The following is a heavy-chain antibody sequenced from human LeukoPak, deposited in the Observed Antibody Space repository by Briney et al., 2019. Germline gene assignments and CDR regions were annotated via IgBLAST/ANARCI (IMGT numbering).Heavy chain of an antibody. V-gene: IGHV3-21*01. CDR3: ARDPQWELPSGGYFDY. J-gene: IGHJ4*02. CDR2: ISSSSSYI. D-gene: IGHD1-26*01. Sequence: GGSLRLSCAASGFTFSSYSMNWVRQAPGKGLEWVSSISSSSSYIYYADSVKGRFTISRDNAKNSLYLQMNGLRAEDTAVYYCARDPQWELPSGGYFDYWGQGTLVTVSS. CDR1: GFTFSSYS.